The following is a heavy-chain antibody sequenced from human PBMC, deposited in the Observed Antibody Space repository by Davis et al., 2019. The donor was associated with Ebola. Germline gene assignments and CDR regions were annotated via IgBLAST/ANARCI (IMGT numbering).Heavy chain of an antibody. CDR2: IRSKANSYAT. J-gene: IGHJ4*02. CDR1: GCTFSGSA. V-gene: IGHV3-73*01. CDR3: TSTLDGDYVDY. Sequence: GESLKLSCAASGCTFSGSAMPWVRQASGKGLEWVGRIRSKANSYATAYAASVKGRFTISRDDSKNTAYLQMNSLKTEDTAAYYCTSTLDGDYVDYWGQGTLVTVSS. D-gene: IGHD4-17*01.